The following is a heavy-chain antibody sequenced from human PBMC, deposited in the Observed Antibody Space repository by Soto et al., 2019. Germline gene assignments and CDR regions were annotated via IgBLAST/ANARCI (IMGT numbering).Heavy chain of an antibody. CDR1: GFTFTSSG. CDR2: VNAYNGKT. CDR3: ARSPYDGLDH. Sequence: QVQLVQAGSEAKKTGASVKVSCEASGFTFTSSGISWVRQAPGQGLEWMGWVNAYNGKTHYVQKLQGRVTLTTDTSTSTAYMELRSLRSDDTAVYYCARSPYDGLDHWGQGTLVTVSS. J-gene: IGHJ4*02. V-gene: IGHV1-18*01. D-gene: IGHD3-22*01.